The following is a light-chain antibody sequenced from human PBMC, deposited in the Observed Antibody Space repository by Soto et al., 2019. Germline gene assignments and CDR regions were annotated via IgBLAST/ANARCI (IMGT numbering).Light chain of an antibody. V-gene: IGKV4-1*01. J-gene: IGKJ1*01. CDR1: QSVLYSPNNKNY. CDR3: HQYARSSWT. Sequence: DIVMTQSPDSLALSLGERATINCKSSQSVLYSPNNKNYLAWYQEKPGQPPKLLLYWASMRESGVPDRYSGSASGTDFTLTISSRQAEDVAVYYCHQYARSSWTFGPGTKVEIK. CDR2: WAS.